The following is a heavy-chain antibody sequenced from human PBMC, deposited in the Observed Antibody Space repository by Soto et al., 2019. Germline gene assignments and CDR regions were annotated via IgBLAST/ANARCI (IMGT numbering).Heavy chain of an antibody. CDR3: AKDQISTVATTYYDY. J-gene: IGHJ4*02. V-gene: IGHV3-23*01. CDR1: GFTFSSYA. D-gene: IGHD5-12*01. CDR2: ISGSGGST. Sequence: EVQLLESGGGLVQPGGSLRLSCAASGFTFSSYAMSWVRQAPGKGLEWVSAISGSGGSTYYADSVKGRFTISRDNSKNTLDLQMNSLRAEDTAVYYCAKDQISTVATTYYDYWGQGTLVTVSS.